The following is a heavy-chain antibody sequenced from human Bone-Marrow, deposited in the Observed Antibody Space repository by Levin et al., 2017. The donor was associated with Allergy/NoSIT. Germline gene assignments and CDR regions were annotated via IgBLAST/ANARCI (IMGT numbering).Heavy chain of an antibody. J-gene: IGHJ4*02. CDR3: AHLQLTTIVDGENY. V-gene: IGHV3-23*01. CDR1: GFPFTSYA. D-gene: IGHD2-2*01. CDR2: MSHTGIT. Sequence: GSLRLSCAASGFPFTSYAISWVRQAPGKGLEWVSGMSHTGITYYADSVKGRFTISRDTSKNTLFLQMNNVRVEDTAVYYCAHLQLTTIVDGENYWGQGTLVTVSA.